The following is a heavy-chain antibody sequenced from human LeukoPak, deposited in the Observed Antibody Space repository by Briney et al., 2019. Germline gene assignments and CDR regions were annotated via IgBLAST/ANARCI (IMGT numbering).Heavy chain of an antibody. CDR3: ARDPGGTWGFDY. V-gene: IGHV1-18*01. CDR1: GYTFTSYG. Sequence: ASVKVSCKASGYTFTSYGISWARQAPGQGLEWMGWISIYSGNTNYAQKFQDRISMTTDTSTNTAYMELRSLKSDDTAVYYCARDPGGTWGFDYWGQGALVTVSS. J-gene: IGHJ4*02. CDR2: ISIYSGNT. D-gene: IGHD7-27*01.